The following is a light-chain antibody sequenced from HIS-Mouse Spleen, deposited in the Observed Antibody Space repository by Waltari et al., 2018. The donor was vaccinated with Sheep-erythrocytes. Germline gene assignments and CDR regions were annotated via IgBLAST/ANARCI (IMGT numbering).Light chain of an antibody. V-gene: IGLV2-11*01. CDR2: DVS. CDR3: CSYAGSYNHV. J-gene: IGLJ1*01. Sequence: QSALTQPRSVSGSPGQSVTISCTGTSSAVVAYNYVSWYQQHPGKAPKLMIYDVSKRPSGVPDRFSCSKSGNTASLTISGLQAEDEADYYCCSYAGSYNHVFATGTKVTVL. CDR1: SSAVVAYNY.